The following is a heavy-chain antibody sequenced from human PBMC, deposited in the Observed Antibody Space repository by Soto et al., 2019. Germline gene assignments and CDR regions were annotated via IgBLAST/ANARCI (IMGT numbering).Heavy chain of an antibody. CDR3: ARDGMIVGATTYNYYYYGMDV. V-gene: IGHV1-69*13. Sequence: GASVKVSCKASGYTFSSYAISWVRQAPGQGLEWMGGIIPIFGTANYAQKFQGRVTITADESTSTAYMELSSLRSEDTAVYYCARDGMIVGATTYNYYYYGMDVWGQGTTVTVSS. J-gene: IGHJ6*02. D-gene: IGHD1-26*01. CDR1: GYTFSSYA. CDR2: IIPIFGTA.